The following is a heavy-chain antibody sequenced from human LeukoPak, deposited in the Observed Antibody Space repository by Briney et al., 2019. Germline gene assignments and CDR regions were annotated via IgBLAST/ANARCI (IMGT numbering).Heavy chain of an antibody. Sequence: GRSLRLSCAASGFTFSDYGLHWVRQAPGKGLVWVSRINSDGSSTSYADSVKGRFTISRDNAKNTLYLQMNSLRAEDTAVYYCARGNALSPVAYWGQGTLVTVSS. J-gene: IGHJ4*02. D-gene: IGHD2-2*01. CDR2: INSDGSST. CDR3: ARGNALSPVAY. CDR1: GFTFSDYG. V-gene: IGHV3-74*01.